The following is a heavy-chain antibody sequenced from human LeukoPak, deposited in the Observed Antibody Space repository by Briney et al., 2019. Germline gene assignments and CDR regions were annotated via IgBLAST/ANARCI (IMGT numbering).Heavy chain of an antibody. CDR3: AKGGPGDLVPAAMGVDY. V-gene: IGHV1-2*02. CDR2: FKPSNGDT. CDR1: GYTFTGHY. Sequence: ASVRVSCKAFGYTFTGHYMHWVRQAPGQGLEWMGWFKPSNGDTNYAQKFQGRVTMTRDTSINTAYMELSRLRSDDTAVYYCAKGGPGDLVPAAMGVDYWGQGTLVTVSS. J-gene: IGHJ4*02. D-gene: IGHD2-2*01.